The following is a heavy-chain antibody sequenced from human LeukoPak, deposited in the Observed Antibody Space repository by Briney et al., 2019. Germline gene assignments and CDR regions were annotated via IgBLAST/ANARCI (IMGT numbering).Heavy chain of an antibody. J-gene: IGHJ4*02. CDR2: IKQDGSEK. V-gene: IGHV3-7*01. D-gene: IGHD3-22*01. CDR1: GFTFSSYW. CDR3: ARVYGVYYDSTGYYSG. Sequence: GGSLRLSCAASGFTFSSYWMNWVRQAPGKGLEWVASIKQDGSEKKYVDSVKGRFTISRDNAKNSLYLQMNSLRAEDTAVYYCARVYGVYYDSTGYYSGWGQGTLVTVSP.